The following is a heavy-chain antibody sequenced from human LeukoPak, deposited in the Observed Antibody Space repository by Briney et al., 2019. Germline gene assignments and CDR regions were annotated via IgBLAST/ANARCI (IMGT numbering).Heavy chain of an antibody. CDR2: ISSDSSYI. CDR3: ARDYKRFSDY. D-gene: IGHD5-24*01. J-gene: IGHJ4*02. CDR1: GFTFSSYS. V-gene: IGHV3-21*01. Sequence: GGSLRLSCAASGFTFSSYSMNWVRQAPGKGLEWVSSISSDSSYIYYIDSVKGRFTISRDNAKNALYLQMNSPRAEDTAVHYCARDYKRFSDYWGQGSLVTVSS.